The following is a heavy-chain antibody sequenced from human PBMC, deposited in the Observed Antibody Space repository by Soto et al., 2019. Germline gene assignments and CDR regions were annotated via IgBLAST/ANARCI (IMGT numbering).Heavy chain of an antibody. J-gene: IGHJ4*02. D-gene: IGHD3-16*01. CDR3: AKDGGGAVFDY. V-gene: IGHV3-30*18. CDR2: ISYDGSNK. Sequence: HPGGSLRLSCAASGFTFSSYGMHWVRQAPGKGLEWVAVISYDGSNKYYADSVKGRFTISRDNSKNTLYLQMNSLRAEDTAVYYCAKDGGGAVFDYWGQGTLVTVSS. CDR1: GFTFSSYG.